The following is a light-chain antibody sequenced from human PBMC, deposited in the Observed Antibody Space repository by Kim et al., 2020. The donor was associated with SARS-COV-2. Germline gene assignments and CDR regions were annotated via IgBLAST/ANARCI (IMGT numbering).Light chain of an antibody. CDR1: TGAVTSGYH. J-gene: IGLJ3*02. CDR3: LLYYGSAWV. CDR2: DTN. V-gene: IGLV7-43*01. Sequence: QTVVTQEPSLTVSPGGTATLTCASSTGAVTSGYHPIWFQQKPGQGPRALIYDTNNRHSWTPARFSGALLGGKAALTLSSVQPEDEADYYCLLYYGSAWVFGGGTQLTVL.